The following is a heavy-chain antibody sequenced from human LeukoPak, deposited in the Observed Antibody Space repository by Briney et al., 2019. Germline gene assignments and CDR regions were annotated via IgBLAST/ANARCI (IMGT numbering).Heavy chain of an antibody. V-gene: IGHV1-46*01. D-gene: IGHD5-24*01. Sequence: GASVKVSCKASGYTFTSYYIHWVRQAPGQGLEYMGIIRLSGSTAYAQKFLGRITMTRDTSTSAVHMELSSLRSEDTAVYYCAREGPETYYFDFWGQGTLVTVSS. CDR3: AREGPETYYFDF. J-gene: IGHJ4*02. CDR2: IRLSGST. CDR1: GYTFTSYY.